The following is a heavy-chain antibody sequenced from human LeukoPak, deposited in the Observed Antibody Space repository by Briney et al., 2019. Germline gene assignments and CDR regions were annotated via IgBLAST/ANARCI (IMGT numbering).Heavy chain of an antibody. D-gene: IGHD6-19*01. Sequence: SETLSLTCTVSGGSISNFYWGWIRPPAGKGLEWIGRIHIRGSTDYSPSLKSRVSMSVDTSKNQFFLRLRSVTAADTAVYYCVGDGTGDSSGWHLWGQGTLVSVSS. J-gene: IGHJ4*02. CDR1: GGSISNFY. CDR3: VGDGTGDSSGWHL. V-gene: IGHV4-4*07. CDR2: IHIRGST.